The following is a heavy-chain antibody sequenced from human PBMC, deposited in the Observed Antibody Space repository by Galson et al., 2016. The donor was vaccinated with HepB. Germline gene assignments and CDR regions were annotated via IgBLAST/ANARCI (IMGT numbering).Heavy chain of an antibody. Sequence: SLRLSCAASGFTFSSHSMTWVRQALGKGLEWVSRIKSDGGDTIYADPVKGRFTISRDNAKKTLYLQMNSLRAEDTAVYYCARSTRGYHDWGQGTLVTVSS. CDR2: IKSDGGDT. CDR1: GFTFSSHS. D-gene: IGHD3-22*01. V-gene: IGHV3-74*01. J-gene: IGHJ4*02. CDR3: ARSTRGYHD.